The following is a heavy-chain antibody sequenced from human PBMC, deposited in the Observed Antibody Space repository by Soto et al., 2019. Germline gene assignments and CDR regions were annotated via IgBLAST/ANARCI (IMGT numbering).Heavy chain of an antibody. Sequence: VQLVESGGGLIQPGGSLRLSCAASGFTVSNNHMTWVRQAAGKGLELVSFVHGGGSTSYADSVKGRFTISRDNSKNPLYLQMGSLRAEDTAIYYCAGRLTTAASLDYWGRGTLVTVSS. CDR2: VHGGGST. V-gene: IGHV3-53*01. CDR1: GFTVSNNH. CDR3: AGRLTTAASLDY. D-gene: IGHD3-16*01. J-gene: IGHJ4*02.